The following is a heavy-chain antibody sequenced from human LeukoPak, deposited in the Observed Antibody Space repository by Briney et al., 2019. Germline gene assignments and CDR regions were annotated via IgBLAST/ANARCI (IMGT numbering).Heavy chain of an antibody. J-gene: IGHJ4*02. CDR3: VKDTIFTVDPFDY. CDR1: GISISSHW. D-gene: IGHD3-3*02. Sequence: GGSLRLSCAASGISISSHWMNWVRQAPGKGLEWVANINQDGSHKNHVDSVKGRFTISRDNAKNSLYLEMNSLRVEDTAVYYCVKDTIFTVDPFDYWGQGTLVTVSS. CDR2: INQDGSHK. V-gene: IGHV3-7*04.